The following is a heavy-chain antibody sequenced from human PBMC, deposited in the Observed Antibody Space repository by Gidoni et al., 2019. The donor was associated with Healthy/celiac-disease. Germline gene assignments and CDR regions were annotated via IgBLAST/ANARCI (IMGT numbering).Heavy chain of an antibody. CDR3: ARDRSSFGIFGVVISYGMDV. D-gene: IGHD3-3*01. CDR1: GFTFSSYS. V-gene: IGHV3-48*02. CDR2: ISSISSTI. Sequence: EVQLVESGGGLVQPGGSLRLSCAASGFTFSSYSMTWVRQAPGKGLEGVSYISSISSTIYYADSVKGRFTISRDNAKNSLYLQMNSLRDEDTAVYYCARDRSSFGIFGVVISYGMDVWGQGTTVTVSS. J-gene: IGHJ6*02.